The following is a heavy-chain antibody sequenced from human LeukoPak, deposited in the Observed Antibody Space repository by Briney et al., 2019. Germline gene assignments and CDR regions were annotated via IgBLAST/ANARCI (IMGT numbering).Heavy chain of an antibody. J-gene: IGHJ5*02. CDR2: INPNGGGT. D-gene: IGHD3-10*01. CDR1: GYTFTGYY. Sequence: EASVKVSCKASGYTFTGYYMRWVRQAPGQGLELMGWINPNGGGTNYAQKFQGRVTMTRDTSISTAYMELRRLRSDDTAVYYCARGRYYGSGSYYCFDPWGQGTLVTVSS. CDR3: ARGRYYGSGSYYCFDP. V-gene: IGHV1-2*02.